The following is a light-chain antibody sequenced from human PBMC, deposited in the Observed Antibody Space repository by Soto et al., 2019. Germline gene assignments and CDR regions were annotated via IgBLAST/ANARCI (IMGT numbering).Light chain of an antibody. CDR1: SSDVGAYNR. J-gene: IGLJ1*01. V-gene: IGLV2-14*03. Sequence: QSALTQPASVSGSPGQSITISCTGTSSDVGAYNRVSWYQNHPGKAPKLMIFAVSNRPSGVSNRFSGSQYGNTASLTISGLHSEDEADYYCSSYTSSSTPYVVGTGTKVTVL. CDR2: AVS. CDR3: SSYTSSSTPYV.